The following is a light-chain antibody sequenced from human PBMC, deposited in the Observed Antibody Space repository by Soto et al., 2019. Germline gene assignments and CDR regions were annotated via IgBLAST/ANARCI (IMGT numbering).Light chain of an antibody. CDR3: SSYTSSSTLVV. J-gene: IGLJ2*01. CDR2: GNS. Sequence: QSVLTQPPSVSGAPGQRVTFSCTGSSSNIGAGYDVHWYQQLPGTAPKLLIYGNSNRPSGVPERFSGSKSGTSASLAITGLQAEDEADYYCSSYTSSSTLVVFGGGTKLTVL. V-gene: IGLV1-40*01. CDR1: SSNIGAGYD.